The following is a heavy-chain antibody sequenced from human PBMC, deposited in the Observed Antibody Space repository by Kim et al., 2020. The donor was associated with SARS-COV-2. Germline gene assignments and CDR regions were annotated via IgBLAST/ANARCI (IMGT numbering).Heavy chain of an antibody. D-gene: IGHD3-9*01. Sequence: GGSLRLSCAASGFTFSIYEMNWVRQAPGKGLEWVSYISSSGSTIYYADSVKGRFTISRDNAKNSLYLQMNSLRAEDTAVYYCAREPNTYYDILTGYYKYYGMDVWGQGTTVTVSS. CDR3: AREPNTYYDILTGYYKYYGMDV. CDR2: ISSSGSTI. J-gene: IGHJ6*02. V-gene: IGHV3-48*03. CDR1: GFTFSIYE.